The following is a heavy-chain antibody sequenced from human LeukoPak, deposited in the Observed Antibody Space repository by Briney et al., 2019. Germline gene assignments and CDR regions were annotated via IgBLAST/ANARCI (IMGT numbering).Heavy chain of an antibody. Sequence: ASVKVSCKASGYTFTGYYMHWVRQAPGQGLEWMGWINPNSGGTNYAQKFQGRVTLTRDTSIDTVYLELSSLKSDDTAVYYCARDPGHDTSNYGGLDFWGQGTLVTVSS. CDR3: ARDPGHDTSNYGGLDF. CDR2: INPNSGGT. D-gene: IGHD4-11*01. V-gene: IGHV1-2*02. CDR1: GYTFTGYY. J-gene: IGHJ4*02.